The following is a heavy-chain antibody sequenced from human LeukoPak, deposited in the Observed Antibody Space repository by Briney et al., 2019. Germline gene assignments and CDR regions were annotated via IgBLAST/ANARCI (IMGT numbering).Heavy chain of an antibody. CDR2: IIPIFGTA. CDR1: GGTFSSYA. D-gene: IGHD2-2*01. J-gene: IGHJ6*02. V-gene: IGHV1-69*13. CDR3: SRSVPAAFMDV. Sequence: AASVKVSCKASGGTFSSYAISWVRQAPGQGLEWMGGIIPIFGTANYAQKFQGRVTITADESTSTAYMELRSLRSDDTAVYYCSRSVPAAFMDVWGQGTTVTVSS.